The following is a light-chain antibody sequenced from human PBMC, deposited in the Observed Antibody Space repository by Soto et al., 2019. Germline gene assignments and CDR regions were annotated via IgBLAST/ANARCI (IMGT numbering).Light chain of an antibody. CDR3: QQHGSSPRT. Sequence: EIVLTQSPGTLSLSPGDRVTLSCRASQSVSSTYLAWYQQNPGQAPRLLLYGASRRATGIPDKFSGSGSGTDFTLNISSLEPEDFAVYYCQQHGSSPRTFGQGTKVEIK. CDR2: GAS. CDR1: QSVSSTY. J-gene: IGKJ1*01. V-gene: IGKV3-20*01.